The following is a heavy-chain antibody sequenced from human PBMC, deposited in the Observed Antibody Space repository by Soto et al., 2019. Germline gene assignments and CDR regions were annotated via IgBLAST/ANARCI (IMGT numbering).Heavy chain of an antibody. V-gene: IGHV1-18*01. CDR3: ARDRPYYYDSSGYPFDY. D-gene: IGHD3-22*01. J-gene: IGHJ4*02. CDR2: ISAYNGNT. Sequence: ASVKVSCKASGYTFTSYGISWVRQAPGQGLEWMGWISAYNGNTNYAQKLQGRVTMTTDTSTSTAYMELRSLRSDDTAVYYCARDRPYYYDSSGYPFDYWGQGTLVTVSS. CDR1: GYTFTSYG.